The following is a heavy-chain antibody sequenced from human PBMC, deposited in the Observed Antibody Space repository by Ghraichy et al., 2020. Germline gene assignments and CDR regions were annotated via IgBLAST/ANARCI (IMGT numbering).Heavy chain of an antibody. CDR2: MYYSGST. J-gene: IGHJ4*02. CDR1: GGSISSSAYY. V-gene: IGHV4-39*01. D-gene: IGHD5-18*01. CDR3: ARPYGYSYGYMLY. Sequence: SETLSLTCTVSGGSISSSAYYWGWIRQPPGKGLEWIGSMYYSGSTYYNSSLRSRVTISVDTSKNQFSLKLSSVTAADTAVYFCARPYGYSYGYMLYWGQGTLVTVSS.